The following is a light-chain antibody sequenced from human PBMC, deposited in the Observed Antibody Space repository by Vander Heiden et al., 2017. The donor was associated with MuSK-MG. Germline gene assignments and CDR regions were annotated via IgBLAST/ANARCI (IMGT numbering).Light chain of an antibody. J-gene: IGKJ2*02. V-gene: IGKV1-16*02. Sequence: DIQVAQSPSSLSASVGGSVSITCRTSQDVTRYISWFQQKPGDAPKSLIFGAYRLHTGVSSKFSGSGSGTDYILTINNLQPEDSATYFCQQYHSGPWTFGQGTRLKIK. CDR2: GAY. CDR3: QQYHSGPWT. CDR1: QDVTRY.